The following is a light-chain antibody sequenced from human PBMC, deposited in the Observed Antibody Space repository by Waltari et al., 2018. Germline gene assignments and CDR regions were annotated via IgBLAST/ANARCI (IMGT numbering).Light chain of an antibody. Sequence: QSALTQPASVSGSPGQSITISCTGPSSDVGGYDSVSWYQQHPGKAPKLMIYEVSNRPSGVSSRFSGSKSANTASLTISGLQAEDEADYYCSSYTSSSSWVFGGGTKLTVL. CDR1: SSDVGGYDS. CDR2: EVS. J-gene: IGLJ3*02. CDR3: SSYTSSSSWV. V-gene: IGLV2-14*01.